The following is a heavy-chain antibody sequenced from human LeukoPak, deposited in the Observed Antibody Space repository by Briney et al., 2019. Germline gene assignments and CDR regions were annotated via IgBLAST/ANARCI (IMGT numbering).Heavy chain of an antibody. D-gene: IGHD3-3*01. CDR1: GGTFSSYA. J-gene: IGHJ3*02. Sequence: GSSVKVSCKASGGTFSSYAISWVRQAPGQGLEWMGRIIPIFGTANYAQKFQGRVTITTDESTSTAYMELSSLRSEDTAVYYCARQTILDFWSGYYTRAFDIWGQGTMVTVSS. CDR2: IIPIFGTA. V-gene: IGHV1-69*05. CDR3: ARQTILDFWSGYYTRAFDI.